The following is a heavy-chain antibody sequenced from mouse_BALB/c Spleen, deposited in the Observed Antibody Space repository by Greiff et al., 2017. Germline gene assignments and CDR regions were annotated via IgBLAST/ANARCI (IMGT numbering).Heavy chain of an antibody. CDR3: ARCLLWHHAMDY. J-gene: IGHJ4*01. CDR1: GFTFSSFG. CDR2: ISSGSSTI. D-gene: IGHD2-10*01. Sequence: DVMLVESGGGLVQPGGSRKLSCAASGFTFSSFGMHWVRQAPEKGLEWVAYISSGSSTIYYADTVKGRFTISRDNPKNTLFLQMTSLRSEDTAMYYCARCLLWHHAMDYWGQGTSVTVSS. V-gene: IGHV5-17*02.